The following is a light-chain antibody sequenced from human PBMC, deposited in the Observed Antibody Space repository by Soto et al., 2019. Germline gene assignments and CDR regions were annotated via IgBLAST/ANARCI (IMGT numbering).Light chain of an antibody. Sequence: DIVMTQSPDSLAVSLGERATINCKSSQSVFYSSNNKNYLAWYQQRPGQPPKLLIYWASTREYGVPDRFSGSGSGTDFTLTISSLQAEDVAVYYCQQYFSTPLTFGGGTKVEIK. J-gene: IGKJ4*01. CDR1: QSVFYSSNNKNY. V-gene: IGKV4-1*01. CDR3: QQYFSTPLT. CDR2: WAS.